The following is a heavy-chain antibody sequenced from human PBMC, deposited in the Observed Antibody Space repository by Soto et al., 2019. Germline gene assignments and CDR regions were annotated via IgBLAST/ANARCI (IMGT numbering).Heavy chain of an antibody. Sequence: EVHLVQSGAEVIEPGESLKISCKGSGYTFATHWIAWVRQMPGKGLEWMGIIYPGDSDTRYSPSFQGQATISADKSFSTAYLQWSSLKASDTAIYFCARLELTGLDNWGQGTPVTVSS. CDR3: ARLELTGLDN. D-gene: IGHD3-9*01. J-gene: IGHJ4*02. CDR1: GYTFATHW. V-gene: IGHV5-51*01. CDR2: IYPGDSDT.